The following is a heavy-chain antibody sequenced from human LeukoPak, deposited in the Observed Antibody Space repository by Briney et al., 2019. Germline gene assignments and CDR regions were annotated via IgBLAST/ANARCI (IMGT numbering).Heavy chain of an antibody. CDR2: INPNSGGT. CDR3: ARAPDRNVRSIAVAGTLVY. Sequence: ASVTVSCKASGYTFTGYYMHWVRQAPGQGLEWMGWINPNSGGTNYAQKFQGRVTMTRDTSISTAYMELSRLRSDDTAVYYCARAPDRNVRSIAVAGTLVYWGQGTLVTVSS. D-gene: IGHD6-19*01. CDR1: GYTFTGYY. V-gene: IGHV1-2*02. J-gene: IGHJ4*02.